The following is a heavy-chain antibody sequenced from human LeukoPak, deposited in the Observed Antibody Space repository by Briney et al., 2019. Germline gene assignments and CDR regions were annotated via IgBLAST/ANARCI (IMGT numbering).Heavy chain of an antibody. J-gene: IGHJ6*02. CDR2: ISYDGSNK. Sequence: GGSLRLSCAASGFTFSSYGMHWVRQAPGKGLEWVVVISYDGSNKYYADSVKGRFTISRDNSKNTLYLQMNSLRAEDTAVYYCAREEYLYYYYGMDVWGQGTTVTVSS. CDR3: AREEYLYYYYGMDV. CDR1: GFTFSSYG. V-gene: IGHV3-30*03. D-gene: IGHD2-2*02.